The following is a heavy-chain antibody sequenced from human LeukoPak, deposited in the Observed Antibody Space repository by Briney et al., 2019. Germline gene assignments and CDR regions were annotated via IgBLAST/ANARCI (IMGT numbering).Heavy chain of an antibody. CDR2: ISGSGGST. CDR3: VYYYDSSGYYSDY. D-gene: IGHD3-22*01. Sequence: LSCAASGFTFSSYAMSWVRQAPGKGLEWVSAISGSGGSTYYADSVKGRFTISRDNSKNTLYLQMNSLRAEDTAVYYCVYYYDSSGYYSDYWGQGTLVTVSS. CDR1: GFTFSSYA. V-gene: IGHV3-23*01. J-gene: IGHJ4*02.